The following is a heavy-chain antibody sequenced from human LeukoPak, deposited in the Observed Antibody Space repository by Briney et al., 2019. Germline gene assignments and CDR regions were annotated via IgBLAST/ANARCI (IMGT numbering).Heavy chain of an antibody. D-gene: IGHD3-16*01. J-gene: IGHJ4*02. CDR2: IKNKIDGGTR. CDR3: TTEVAGGVLGDFDY. V-gene: IGHV3-15*07. Sequence: GGSLRLSCGDSGYTFTGYHMNWVRQAPGKGLEWVGRIKNKIDGGTRDYAAPVKGRFTISRDDSKNTLYLQMNSLKIEDTAVYYCTTEVAGGVLGDFDYWGQGTLVTVSS. CDR1: GYTFTGYH.